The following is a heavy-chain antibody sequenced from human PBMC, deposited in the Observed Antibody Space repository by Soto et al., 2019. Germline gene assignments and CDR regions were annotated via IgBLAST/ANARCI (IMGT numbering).Heavy chain of an antibody. D-gene: IGHD5-18*01. Sequence: PSETLSLTCTVSGGSISSSSHYWGWIRQPPGKGLEWIGSIYYSGSTYYNPSLKSRVTISVDTSKNQFSLKLSSVTAADTAVYYCARPRYSYGDFDCWGQGTLVTVSS. CDR3: ARPRYSYGDFDC. CDR2: IYYSGST. V-gene: IGHV4-39*01. J-gene: IGHJ4*02. CDR1: GGSISSSSHY.